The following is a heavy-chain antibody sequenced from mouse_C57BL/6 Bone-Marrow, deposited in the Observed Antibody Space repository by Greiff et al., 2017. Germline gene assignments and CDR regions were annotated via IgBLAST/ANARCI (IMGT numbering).Heavy chain of an antibody. D-gene: IGHD2-14*01. V-gene: IGHV7-1*01. CDR3: ARDAYYRGSFAY. J-gene: IGHJ3*01. Sequence: EVKLMESGGGLVQSGRSLRLSCATSGFTFSDFYMEWVRQAPGKGLEGIAASRNKANDYTTEYSASVKGQFIVSRDTSQSILYLQMNAVRAEDTAIYYCARDAYYRGSFAYWGQGTLVTVSA. CDR1: GFTFSDFY. CDR2: SRNKANDYTT.